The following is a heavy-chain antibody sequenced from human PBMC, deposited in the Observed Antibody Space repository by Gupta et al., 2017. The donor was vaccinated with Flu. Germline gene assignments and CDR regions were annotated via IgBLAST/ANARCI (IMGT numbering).Heavy chain of an antibody. CDR1: GYTFTGYY. Sequence: QVQLVQSGAEVKKPGASVKVSCKASGYTFTGYYMHWVRQAPGQGLEWMGWINPNSGGTNYAQKFQGRVTMTRDTSISTAYMELSRLRSDDTAVYYCASHITFGGVIVFWAFDYWGQGTLVTVSS. J-gene: IGHJ4*02. CDR2: INPNSGGT. CDR3: ASHITFGGVIVFWAFDY. V-gene: IGHV1-2*02. D-gene: IGHD3-16*02.